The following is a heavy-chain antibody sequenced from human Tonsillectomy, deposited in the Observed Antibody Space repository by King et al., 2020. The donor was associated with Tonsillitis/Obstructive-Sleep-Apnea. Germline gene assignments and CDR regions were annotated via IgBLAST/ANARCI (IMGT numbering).Heavy chain of an antibody. J-gene: IGHJ6*02. V-gene: IGHV4-39*01. CDR2: MSYSGNT. CDR3: VRHGSGSYYPHYYYGMDV. D-gene: IGHD3-10*01. CDR1: SVSTSTRQYH. Sequence: QLQLQESGPRLVKPSETLSITCTVSSVSTSTRQYHWGWIRQPSGRGLEWIGSMSYSGNTYYNPSLNNRVTISIDTANNQVSLRLTSVTAADSAVYYCVRHGSGSYYPHYYYGMDVWGQGTTVTVSS.